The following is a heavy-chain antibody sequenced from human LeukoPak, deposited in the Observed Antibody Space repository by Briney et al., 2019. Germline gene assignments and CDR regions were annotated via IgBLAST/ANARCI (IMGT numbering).Heavy chain of an antibody. D-gene: IGHD6-19*01. Sequence: GGSLRLSCAASGFTFSSYAMHWVRQAPGKGLEWVAVISYDGSNKYYADSVKGRFTISRDNSKNTLYLQMNSLRAEDTAVYYCAREIIGVSSGWYYFDYWGQGTLVTVSS. CDR3: AREIIGVSSGWYYFDY. CDR2: ISYDGSNK. CDR1: GFTFSSYA. J-gene: IGHJ4*02. V-gene: IGHV3-30*04.